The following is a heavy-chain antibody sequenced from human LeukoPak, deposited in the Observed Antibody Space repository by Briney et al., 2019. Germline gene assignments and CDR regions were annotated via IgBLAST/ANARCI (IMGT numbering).Heavy chain of an antibody. V-gene: IGHV4-39*01. CDR3: ASFGYSSSWYAFDY. Sequence: SETLSLTCTVSGGSISSSSYYWGWIRQPPGKGLEWIGSIYYSGSTYYNPSLKSRVTISVDTSKNQFSLKLSSVTAADTAVYYCASFGYSSSWYAFDYWGQGTLVTVPS. CDR1: GGSISSSSYY. D-gene: IGHD6-13*01. J-gene: IGHJ4*02. CDR2: IYYSGST.